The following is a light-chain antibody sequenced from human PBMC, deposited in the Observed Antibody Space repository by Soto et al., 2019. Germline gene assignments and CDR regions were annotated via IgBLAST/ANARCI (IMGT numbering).Light chain of an antibody. CDR1: QSVSSNH. V-gene: IGKV3-20*01. Sequence: DIVLTQSPGTLSLSRGERSTLSCRASQSVSSNHLAWYQQKPGQAPRLLIYGGSSRATGIPDRFSCSGSGTDCTLTISRLEPEDFAVYYCQRYGGFGQGTKV. CDR2: GGS. CDR3: QRYGG. J-gene: IGKJ1*01.